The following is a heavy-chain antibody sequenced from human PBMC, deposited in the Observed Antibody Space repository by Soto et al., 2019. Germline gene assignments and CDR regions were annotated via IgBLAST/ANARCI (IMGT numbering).Heavy chain of an antibody. D-gene: IGHD2-2*01. CDR1: GYTFISYY. CDR2: VNPSGGST. Sequence: QVQLVQSGAEVKKPGASVKVSCQASGYTFISYYMHWVRQAPGQGLEWMGMVNPSGGSTDYAQKFQGRVTMTRDSSTSTVYMELSSLRSEDTAVYYCARGGTGSTSSPEAFDIWGQGTIVTVSS. CDR3: ARGGTGSTSSPEAFDI. V-gene: IGHV1-46*01. J-gene: IGHJ3*02.